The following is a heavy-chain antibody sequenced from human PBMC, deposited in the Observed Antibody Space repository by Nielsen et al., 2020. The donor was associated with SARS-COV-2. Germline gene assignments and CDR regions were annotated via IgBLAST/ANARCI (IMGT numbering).Heavy chain of an antibody. CDR3: ARGTIGQLANFDY. D-gene: IGHD6-6*01. Sequence: SVKVSCKASGGTFSSYAISWVRQAPGQGLEWMGRIIPILGIANYAQKFQGRVTITRDTSASTAYMELSSLRSEDTAVYYCARGTIGQLANFDYWGQGTLVTVSS. CDR1: GGTFSSYA. CDR2: IIPILGIA. J-gene: IGHJ4*02. V-gene: IGHV1-69*04.